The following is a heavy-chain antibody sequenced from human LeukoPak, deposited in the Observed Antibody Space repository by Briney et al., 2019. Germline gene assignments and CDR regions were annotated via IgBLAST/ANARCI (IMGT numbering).Heavy chain of an antibody. D-gene: IGHD3-22*01. CDR2: ISGSGVTT. Sequence: LTGGSLRLSCAASGFTFSTYAMTWVRQAPGKGLEWVSVISGSGVTTHYADSVKGRFTLSRDNSKNTLYLQMNSVRGEDTAVYYCAKDKSAVVTGRAFEIWGQGTMVTVSS. V-gene: IGHV3-23*01. CDR1: GFTFSTYA. J-gene: IGHJ3*02. CDR3: AKDKSAVVTGRAFEI.